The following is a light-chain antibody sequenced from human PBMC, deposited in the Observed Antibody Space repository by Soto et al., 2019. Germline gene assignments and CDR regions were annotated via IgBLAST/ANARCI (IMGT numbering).Light chain of an antibody. J-gene: IGKJ1*01. CDR2: DAS. CDR1: QTISSW. V-gene: IGKV1-5*01. CDR3: QQYDTYPWT. Sequence: IQMTQSPSTLSGSVGDRVTITCRASQTISSWLAWYQQKPGKAPKFLTYDASTLESGVPSRFSGSGSGTEFTLTISSLQPDDFATYYCQQYDTYPWTFGQGTKV.